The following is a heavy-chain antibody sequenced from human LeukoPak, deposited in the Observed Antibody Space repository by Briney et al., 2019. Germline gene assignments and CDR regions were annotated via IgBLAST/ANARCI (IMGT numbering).Heavy chain of an antibody. CDR1: GFTFSLSA. V-gene: IGHV3-23*01. J-gene: IGHJ4*02. D-gene: IGHD2-2*02. Sequence: GGSLRLSCAASGFTFSLSAMTWVRQPPGKGLEWVSGIIGSGGNTYHADSVKGRFTISRDNSKNTLYLQMHSLRAEDTAVYYCAKFRGFCANTSCYTADCWGQGTLVTVSS. CDR3: AKFRGFCANTSCYTADC. CDR2: IIGSGGNT.